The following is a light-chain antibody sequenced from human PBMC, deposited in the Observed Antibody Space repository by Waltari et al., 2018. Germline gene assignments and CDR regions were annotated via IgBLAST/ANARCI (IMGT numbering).Light chain of an antibody. CDR1: QSVLYSSNNMDY. V-gene: IGKV4-1*01. J-gene: IGKJ2*01. CDR2: WAS. CDR3: QQYYSIPHT. Sequence: DIVMTQSPDSLPVSLGERATINCKSSQSVLYSSNNMDYLAWYQQKPGQPPKLLIYWASTRESGVPDRFSGSGSGTDFTLTISSLQAEDVAVYFCQQYYSIPHTCGQGTKLEIK.